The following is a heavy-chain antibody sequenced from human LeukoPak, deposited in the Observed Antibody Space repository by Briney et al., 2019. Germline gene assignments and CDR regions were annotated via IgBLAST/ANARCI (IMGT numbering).Heavy chain of an antibody. CDR3: AKDVRGYNRPVDH. J-gene: IGHJ4*01. CDR1: GFTFSAHA. D-gene: IGHD3-10*02. Sequence: GESLRLSCAASGFTFSAHAMNWVRQAPGKGLEWVSSISGSGSHTYYADSVKGRFTISRDNSENTLYLQMNTLRAEDTALYYCAKDVRGYNRPVDHWGQGTLVTVSS. V-gene: IGHV3-23*01. CDR2: ISGSGSHT.